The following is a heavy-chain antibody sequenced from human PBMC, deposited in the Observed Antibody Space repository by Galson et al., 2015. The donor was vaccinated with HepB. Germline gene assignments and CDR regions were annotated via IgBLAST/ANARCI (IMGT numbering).Heavy chain of an antibody. D-gene: IGHD3-3*01. CDR1: GFTFSSYA. J-gene: IGHJ4*02. CDR3: AKGRKDDFWSGYPIHPFDY. Sequence: SLRLSCAASGFTFSSYAMSWVRQAPGKGLEWVSAISGSGGSTYYADSVKGRFTISRDNSKNTLYLQMNSLRAEDTAVYYCAKGRKDDFWSGYPIHPFDYWGQGTLVTVSS. CDR2: ISGSGGST. V-gene: IGHV3-23*01.